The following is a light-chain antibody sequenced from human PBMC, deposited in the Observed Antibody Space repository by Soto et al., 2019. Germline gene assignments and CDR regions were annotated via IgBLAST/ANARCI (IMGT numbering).Light chain of an antibody. CDR2: SDN. CDR3: AAWDDSLRGRV. V-gene: IGLV1-44*01. Sequence: QSVLTQPPSASGTPGQRVTISCSGSNSNIGSNTVSWYQQLPGTAPKSLIYSDNQRPSGVPDRVSGPRSGTSASLAISGLQSEDEAEYYCAAWDDSLRGRVFGGGTKLTVL. J-gene: IGLJ2*01. CDR1: NSNIGSNT.